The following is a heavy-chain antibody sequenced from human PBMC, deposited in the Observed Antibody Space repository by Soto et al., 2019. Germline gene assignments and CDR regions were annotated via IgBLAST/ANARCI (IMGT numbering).Heavy chain of an antibody. D-gene: IGHD6-25*01. Sequence: GGSLRLSCAASGFTFSSYAMHWVRQAPGKGLEWVAVISYDGSNKYYADSVKGRFTISRDNSKNTLYLQMNSLRAEDTAVYYCARGPSPLRLPVEGFDYWGQGTLVTVSS. CDR2: ISYDGSNK. CDR1: GFTFSSYA. V-gene: IGHV3-30-3*01. J-gene: IGHJ4*02. CDR3: ARGPSPLRLPVEGFDY.